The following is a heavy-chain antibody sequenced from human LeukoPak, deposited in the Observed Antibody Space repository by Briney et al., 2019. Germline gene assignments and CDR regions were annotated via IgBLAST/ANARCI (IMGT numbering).Heavy chain of an antibody. V-gene: IGHV1-18*01. Sequence: AASVKVSCKASGYTFTSYGISWVRQAPGQGLEWMGWISAYNGNTNYAQKLQGRVTMTTDTSTSTAYMELRSLGSDDTAVYYCARDGETGYYYGMDVWGQGTTVTVSS. D-gene: IGHD3-3*01. CDR3: ARDGETGYYYGMDV. CDR2: ISAYNGNT. CDR1: GYTFTSYG. J-gene: IGHJ6*02.